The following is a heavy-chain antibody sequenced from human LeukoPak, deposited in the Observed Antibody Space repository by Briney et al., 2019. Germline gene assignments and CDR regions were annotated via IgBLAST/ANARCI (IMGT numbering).Heavy chain of an antibody. CDR3: ARGPYCSGGSCYSGIDY. J-gene: IGHJ4*02. D-gene: IGHD2-15*01. CDR1: GGSISSYY. Sequence: PSETLSLTCTVSGGSISSYYWSWLRQPPGKGLEWIGYIYYSGSTNYNPSLKSRVTISVDTSKNQLSLKLSSVTAADTAVYYCARGPYCSGGSCYSGIDYWGQGTLVTVSS. V-gene: IGHV4-59*01. CDR2: IYYSGST.